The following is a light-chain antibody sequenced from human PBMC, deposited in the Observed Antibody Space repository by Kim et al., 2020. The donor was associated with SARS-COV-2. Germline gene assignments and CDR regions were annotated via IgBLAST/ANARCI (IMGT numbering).Light chain of an antibody. CDR2: DAS. J-gene: IGKJ5*01. Sequence: SPGENATISCRASQSVSSYLAWYQQKPGQAPRLLIYDASNRATGIPARFSGSGSGTDFTLTISSLEPEDFAVYYCQQRSNWPPITFGQGTRLEIK. V-gene: IGKV3-11*01. CDR3: QQRSNWPPIT. CDR1: QSVSSY.